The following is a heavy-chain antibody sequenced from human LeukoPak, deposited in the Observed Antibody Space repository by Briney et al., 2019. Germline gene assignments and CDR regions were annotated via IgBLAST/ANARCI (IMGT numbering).Heavy chain of an antibody. CDR1: EFTVSRNY. Sequence: GSPRLPCTASEFTVSRNYMLWVRQGPGKGLEWVAVISKDGSNEYYADSVKGRFTISRDNSKNTLYLQMNSLRSEDTAVYYCARSVDSSSSPSFDSWGQGTLVTVSS. V-gene: IGHV3-30*03. J-gene: IGHJ5*01. D-gene: IGHD2-2*01. CDR3: ARSVDSSSSPSFDS. CDR2: ISKDGSNE.